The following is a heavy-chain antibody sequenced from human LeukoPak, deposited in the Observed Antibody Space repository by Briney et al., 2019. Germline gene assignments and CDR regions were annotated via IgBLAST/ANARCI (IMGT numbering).Heavy chain of an antibody. J-gene: IGHJ4*02. V-gene: IGHV3-30*04. Sequence: GGSLRLSCAASGFTFSSYAMHWVRQAPGKGLEGVAVISYDGSNKYYADSVKGRFTISRDNSKNTLYLQMNSLRAEDTAVYYCARPRSDGAWEYWGQGTLVTVSS. CDR1: GFTFSSYA. CDR2: ISYDGSNK. D-gene: IGHD4-17*01. CDR3: ARPRSDGAWEY.